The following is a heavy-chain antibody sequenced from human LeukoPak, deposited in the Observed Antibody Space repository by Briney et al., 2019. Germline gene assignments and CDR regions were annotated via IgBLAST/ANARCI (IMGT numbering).Heavy chain of an antibody. CDR3: ARLDSSGYYPANFDY. V-gene: IGHV5-51*01. CDR2: IYPGDSDT. D-gene: IGHD3-22*01. CDR1: GYSFTSYW. Sequence: GESLKISCKGSGYSFTSYWIGWVRQMPGKGLEWMGIIYPGDSDTRYSPSFQGQVTISADKSISTAYLQWSSLKASDTAMYYCARLDSSGYYPANFDYWGQGTLVTVSS. J-gene: IGHJ4*02.